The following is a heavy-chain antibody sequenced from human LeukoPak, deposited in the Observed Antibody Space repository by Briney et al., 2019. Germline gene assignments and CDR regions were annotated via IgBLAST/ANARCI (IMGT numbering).Heavy chain of an antibody. D-gene: IGHD4-17*01. Sequence: SETLSLTCAVSGGSVSSGGFSWSWIRQPPGKYLEWIAYIYHSGSTYYNPSLKSRVTISVDRSQNQFSLKLTSVTAADTAVYYCARVSTVTFFDYWGRGTLVTVSS. J-gene: IGHJ4*02. CDR2: IYHSGST. CDR1: GGSVSSGGFS. V-gene: IGHV4-30-2*01. CDR3: ARVSTVTFFDY.